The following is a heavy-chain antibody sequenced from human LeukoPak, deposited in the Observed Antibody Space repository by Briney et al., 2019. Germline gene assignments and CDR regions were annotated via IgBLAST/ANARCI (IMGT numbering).Heavy chain of an antibody. CDR2: IKQDGSET. Sequence: GGSLRLSCAASGFTFSNYWMNWVRQAPGKGLEWVTKIKQDGSETYYVDSVRGRFAISRDNAKNSLYLQMNSLRAEDTAVYYCARDQPRTKTTGYFDLWGRGTLVTVSS. CDR1: GFTFSNYW. D-gene: IGHD1-1*01. V-gene: IGHV3-7*01. J-gene: IGHJ2*01. CDR3: ARDQPRTKTTGYFDL.